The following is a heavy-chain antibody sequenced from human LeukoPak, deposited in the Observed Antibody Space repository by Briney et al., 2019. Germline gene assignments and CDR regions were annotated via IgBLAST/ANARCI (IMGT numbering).Heavy chain of an antibody. V-gene: IGHV3-53*01. CDR3: AKHSKGYYGSGSYLVYYMDV. CDR1: EITVSSNY. J-gene: IGHJ6*03. D-gene: IGHD3-10*01. Sequence: GGSLRLSCAASEITVSSNYMSWVRQAPGKGLEWVSLIYSGGNTFYADSVKGRFTISRDNSRNTLYLQMNSLRAEDTAVYYCAKHSKGYYGSGSYLVYYMDVWGKGTTVTVSS. CDR2: IYSGGNT.